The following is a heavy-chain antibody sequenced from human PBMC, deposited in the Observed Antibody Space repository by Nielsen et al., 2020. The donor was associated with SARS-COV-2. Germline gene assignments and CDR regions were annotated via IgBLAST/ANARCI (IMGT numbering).Heavy chain of an antibody. Sequence: GESLKISCAASGFTFSAHAMIWVRQAAGKGLEWVSAVSGDVAHTTYYADSVKGRFTISRDNSKNTVYLQMNSLRAEDTAVYYCAKVRGTTYYFDYWGQGTLVTVSS. CDR2: VSGDVAHTT. CDR3: AKVRGTTYYFDY. V-gene: IGHV3-23*01. J-gene: IGHJ4*02. D-gene: IGHD3-10*01. CDR1: GFTFSAHA.